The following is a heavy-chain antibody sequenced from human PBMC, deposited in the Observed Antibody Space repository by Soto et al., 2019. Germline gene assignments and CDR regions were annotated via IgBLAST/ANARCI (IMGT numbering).Heavy chain of an antibody. D-gene: IGHD6-13*01. Sequence: EVQLVESGGGLVQPGRSLRLSCAASGFTFDDYAMHWVRQAPGKGLEWVSGISWNSGSIGYVDSVKGRFTISRDNAKNSLYLQMNSLRAEDTALYYCANLHAAAGTVDYYYGMDVWGQGTTVTVSS. CDR1: GFTFDDYA. CDR2: ISWNSGSI. J-gene: IGHJ6*02. V-gene: IGHV3-9*01. CDR3: ANLHAAAGTVDYYYGMDV.